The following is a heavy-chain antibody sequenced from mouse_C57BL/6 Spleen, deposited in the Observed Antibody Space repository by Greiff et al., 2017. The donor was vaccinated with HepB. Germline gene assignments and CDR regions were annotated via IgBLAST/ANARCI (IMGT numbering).Heavy chain of an antibody. CDR3: ARSSGYWFAY. CDR2: IYPGSGNT. D-gene: IGHD3-2*02. J-gene: IGHJ3*01. CDR1: GYTFTDYY. V-gene: IGHV1-76*01. Sequence: VQLQQSGAELVRPGASVKLSCKASGYTFTDYYINWVKQRPGQGLEWIARIYPGSGNTYYNEKFKGKATLTAEKSSNTAYMQLSSLTSEDSAVYFCARSSGYWFAYWGQGTLVTVSA.